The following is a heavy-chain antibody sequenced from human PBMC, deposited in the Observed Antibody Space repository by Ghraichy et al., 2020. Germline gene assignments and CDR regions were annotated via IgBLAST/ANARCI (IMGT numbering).Heavy chain of an antibody. CDR2: IKQDGSEK. Sequence: GGSLRLSCAASGFTFSSYWMSWVRQAPGKGLEWVANIKQDGSEKYYVDSVKGRFTISRDNAKNSLYLQMNSLRAEDMAVYYCARAVYCSSTSCYGSAAYWGQGTLVTVSS. CDR1: GFTFSSYW. V-gene: IGHV3-7*01. D-gene: IGHD2-2*01. J-gene: IGHJ4*02. CDR3: ARAVYCSSTSCYGSAAY.